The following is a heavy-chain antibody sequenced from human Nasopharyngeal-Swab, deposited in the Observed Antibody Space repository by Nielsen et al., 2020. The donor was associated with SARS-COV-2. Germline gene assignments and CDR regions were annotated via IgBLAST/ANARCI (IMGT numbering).Heavy chain of an antibody. CDR3: TTDYYFDY. CDR1: GFIFSGSA. V-gene: IGHV3-73*01. Sequence: GESLKISCAASGFIFSGSAMHWVRQASGKGLEWVGRIGDKDHNYATTYAASMEGRFTISRTDSNNTAYLEMDSLKTEDTALYYCTTDYYFDYWGQGTLVTVSS. CDR2: IGDKDHNYAT. J-gene: IGHJ4*02.